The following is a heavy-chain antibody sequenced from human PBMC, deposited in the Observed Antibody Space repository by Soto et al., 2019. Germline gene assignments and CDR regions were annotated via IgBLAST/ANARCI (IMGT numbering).Heavy chain of an antibody. CDR1: GYTFTSYG. Sequence: QVQLVQSGAEVKKPGASVKVSCKASGYTFTSYGISWVRQAPGQGLEWMGWSSAYNGNTNYAQKRRGRDTTTTDTSTSTADMELRSLRSDDTAGYYCARGGSQYGGYGDWFDPWGQGNLVTVSS. J-gene: IGHJ5*02. CDR3: ARGGSQYGGYGDWFDP. CDR2: SSAYNGNT. D-gene: IGHD4-17*01. V-gene: IGHV1-18*01.